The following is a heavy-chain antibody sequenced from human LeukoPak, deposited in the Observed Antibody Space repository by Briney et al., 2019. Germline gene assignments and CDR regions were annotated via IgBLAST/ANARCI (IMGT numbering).Heavy chain of an antibody. CDR1: GFTFSKYA. V-gene: IGHV3-30*03. Sequence: GRSLRLSCAASGFTFSKYAMQWVRRAPGKGLEWVAIITFDGSDKYYADSVRGRFTISRDNSRDTLYLQMNSLRDEDTAVYYCAPSYYYDTRGYYYPDYWGQGTLVTVSS. J-gene: IGHJ4*02. CDR3: APSYYYDTRGYYYPDY. D-gene: IGHD3-22*01. CDR2: ITFDGSDK.